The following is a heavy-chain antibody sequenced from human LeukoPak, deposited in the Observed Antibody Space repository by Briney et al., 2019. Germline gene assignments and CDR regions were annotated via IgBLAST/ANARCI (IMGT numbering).Heavy chain of an antibody. CDR1: GGSFSGYY. D-gene: IGHD3-22*01. J-gene: IGHJ4*02. CDR3: AREYYYDSSGYYPAFDY. Sequence: TSETLSLTCAVYGGSFSGYYWGWIRQPPGKGLEWIGEINHSGSTNYNPSLKSRVTISVDTSKNQFSLKLSSVTAADTAVYYCAREYYYDSSGYYPAFDYWGQGTLVTVSS. CDR2: INHSGST. V-gene: IGHV4-34*01.